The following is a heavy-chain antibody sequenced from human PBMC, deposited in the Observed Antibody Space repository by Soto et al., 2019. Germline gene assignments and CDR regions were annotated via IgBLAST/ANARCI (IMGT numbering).Heavy chain of an antibody. Sequence: SXILSLPCTVVGGSMISFYWSCIRQPPGKGLEWIGYIYYSGSTNYNPSLKSRVTISVDTSKNQFSLKLSSVTAADTAVYYCARHPNFDYRGQGTLVTVYS. V-gene: IGHV4-59*08. CDR2: IYYSGST. CDR3: ARHPNFDY. D-gene: IGHD2-8*01. CDR1: GGSMISFY. J-gene: IGHJ4*02.